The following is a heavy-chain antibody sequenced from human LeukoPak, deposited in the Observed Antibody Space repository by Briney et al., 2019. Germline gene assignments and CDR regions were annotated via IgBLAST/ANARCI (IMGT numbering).Heavy chain of an antibody. CDR1: GHSITKYY. J-gene: IGHJ4*02. D-gene: IGHD3-22*01. Sequence: SETLSLTCTVSGHSITKYYWNWIRQPAGEGLEWIGRIYASGYTNYNPCLKSRVTTSIDTSKNQFSLKLTSLSAADTAVYYCVRDTYYYDSSGYSENYCFDCWGGGTLVTASS. V-gene: IGHV4-4*07. CDR2: IYASGYT. CDR3: VRDTYYYDSSGYSENYCFDC.